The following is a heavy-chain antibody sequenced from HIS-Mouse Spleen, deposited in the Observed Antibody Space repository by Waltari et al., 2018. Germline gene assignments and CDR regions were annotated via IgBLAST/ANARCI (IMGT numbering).Heavy chain of an antibody. D-gene: IGHD6-13*01. V-gene: IGHV4-39*07. CDR1: GGSSSSISYH. J-gene: IGHJ2*01. CDR2: IYYSGST. Sequence: QLQRQESGPGLVNPSDNLSLTCTVSGGSSSSISYHWGWIRQPPGKGLEWIGSIYYSGSTYSNPSLKSRVTISVDTSKNQFSLKLSSVTAADTAVYYCAREIPYSSSWYDWYFDLWGRGTLVTVSS. CDR3: AREIPYSSSWYDWYFDL.